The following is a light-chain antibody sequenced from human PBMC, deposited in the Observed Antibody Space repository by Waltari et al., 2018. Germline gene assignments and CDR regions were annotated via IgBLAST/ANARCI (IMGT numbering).Light chain of an antibody. J-gene: IGKJ2*01. CDR3: MQRLEFPYT. CDR1: QSLLHSDGKTY. V-gene: IGKV2-29*02. Sequence: DIVMTQTPLSLSVTPGQPASIPCQSSQSLLHSDGKTYFYWYLQKPGQSPQLLIYEVSSRFSGVPDRFSGSGSGSNFSLQISRVEADDVGVYYCMQRLEFPYTFGRGTRL. CDR2: EVS.